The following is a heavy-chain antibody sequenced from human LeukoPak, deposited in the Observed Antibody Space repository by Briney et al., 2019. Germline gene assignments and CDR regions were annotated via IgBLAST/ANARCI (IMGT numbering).Heavy chain of an antibody. CDR1: GYTFTTYT. CDR2: INAGNDNT. D-gene: IGHD5-12*01. CDR3: ASSRGYDVGGYFDY. J-gene: IGHJ4*02. V-gene: IGHV1-3*01. Sequence: ASVKVPCKASGYTFTTYTIHWVRQAPGQRLEWMGWINAGNDNTKYSQKFQDRVTITRDTSASTAYMELSSLRSEDTAVYYCASSRGYDVGGYFDYWGQGTLVTVSS.